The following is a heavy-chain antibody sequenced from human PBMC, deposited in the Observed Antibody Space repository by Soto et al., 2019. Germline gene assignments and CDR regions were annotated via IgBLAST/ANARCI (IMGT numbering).Heavy chain of an antibody. J-gene: IGHJ4*02. CDR3: AKAPHYDFWSGYYGEDF. D-gene: IGHD3-3*01. V-gene: IGHV3-23*01. CDR1: GFTFSSYA. Sequence: GGSLRLSCAASGFTFSSYAMSWVRQAPGKGLEWVSGISDSGGSTYYADYVKGRFTISRDNSKNTLYLQMNSLRAEDTAIYYCAKAPHYDFWSGYYGEDFWGQGTLVTVSS. CDR2: ISDSGGST.